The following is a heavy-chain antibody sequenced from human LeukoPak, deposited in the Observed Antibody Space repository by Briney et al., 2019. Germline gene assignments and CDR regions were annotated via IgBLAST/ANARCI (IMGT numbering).Heavy chain of an antibody. CDR2: IYYSGST. J-gene: IGHJ4*02. CDR1: GGSISSYY. CDR3: ARVGAYYDILTGYSPPYYFDY. V-gene: IGHV4-59*01. D-gene: IGHD3-9*01. Sequence: PSETLSLTCTVSGGSISSYYWSWIRQPPGKGLGWIGYIYYSGSTNYNPSLKSRVTISVDTSKNQFSLKLSSVTAADTAVYYYARVGAYYDILTGYSPPYYFDYWGQGTLVTVSS.